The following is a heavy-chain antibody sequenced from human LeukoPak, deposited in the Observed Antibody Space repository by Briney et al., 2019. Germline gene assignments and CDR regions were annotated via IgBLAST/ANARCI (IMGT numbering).Heavy chain of an antibody. CDR1: GGSFSGYY. J-gene: IGHJ4*02. D-gene: IGHD3-10*01. V-gene: IGHV4-34*01. Sequence: PSETLSLTCAVYGGSFSGYYWSWIRQPPGKGLEWIGEINHSGSTNYNPSLKSRVTISVDTSKNQFFLKLSSVTAADTAVYYCARGYSSGSYYYFDYWGQGTLVTVSS. CDR3: ARGYSSGSYYYFDY. CDR2: INHSGST.